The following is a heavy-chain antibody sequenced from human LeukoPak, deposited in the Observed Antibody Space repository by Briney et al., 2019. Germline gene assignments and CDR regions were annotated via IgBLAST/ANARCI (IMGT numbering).Heavy chain of an antibody. V-gene: IGHV4-39*01. CDR2: INYSWHT. J-gene: IGHJ4*02. CDR3: APTYSYTRGGYDY. Sequence: SETLFLTCTVSGGSISGSSYHWGWIRQPPGKGLEWVGSINYSWHTYYNPSLESRVTISVDSSKNQFSLKVTSVTAADTALYYCAPTYSYTRGGYDYWGPGTLVTVSS. CDR1: GGSISGSSYH. D-gene: IGHD5-18*01.